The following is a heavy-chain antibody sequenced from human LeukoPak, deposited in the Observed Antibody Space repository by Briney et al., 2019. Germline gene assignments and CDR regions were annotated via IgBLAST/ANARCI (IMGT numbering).Heavy chain of an antibody. J-gene: IGHJ4*02. D-gene: IGHD3-22*01. CDR2: ISSSSSYI. CDR3: ARVSYDSSGPLDY. CDR1: GFTFSSYS. Sequence: PGGSLRLSCAASGFTFSSYSMNWVRQAPGRGLEWVSSISSSSSYIYYADSVKGRFTISRDNAKNSLYLQMNSLRAEDTAVCYCARVSYDSSGPLDYWGQGTLVTVSS. V-gene: IGHV3-21*01.